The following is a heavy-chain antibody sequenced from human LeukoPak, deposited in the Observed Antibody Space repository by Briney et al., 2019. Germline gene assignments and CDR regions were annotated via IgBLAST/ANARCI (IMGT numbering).Heavy chain of an antibody. CDR3: ARGPGLERFDY. J-gene: IGHJ4*02. Sequence: SVKVSCKASGGTFSSYAISGVRQAPGQGLEWMGGIIPLFGTANYAQKFQGRVTITTDESTTTAYMELSSLRSEDTAVYYCARGPGLERFDYWGQGTLVTVSS. D-gene: IGHD1-1*01. V-gene: IGHV1-69*05. CDR1: GGTFSSYA. CDR2: IIPLFGTA.